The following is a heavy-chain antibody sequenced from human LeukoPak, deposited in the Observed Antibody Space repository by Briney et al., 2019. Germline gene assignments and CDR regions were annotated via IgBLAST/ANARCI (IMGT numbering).Heavy chain of an antibody. CDR2: ISWNSGSI. V-gene: IGHV3-9*01. D-gene: IGHD3-10*01. CDR3: ATEITNDAFDI. CDR1: GFTFDDYA. J-gene: IGHJ3*02. Sequence: GESLRLSCAASGFTFDDYAMHWVRQAPGKGLEWVSGISWNSGSIGYADSVKGRFTISRDNAKNSLYLQMNSLRAEDTDLYYCATEITNDAFDIWGQGTMVTVSS.